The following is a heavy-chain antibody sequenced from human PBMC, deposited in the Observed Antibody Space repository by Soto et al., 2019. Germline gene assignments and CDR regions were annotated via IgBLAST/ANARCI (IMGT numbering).Heavy chain of an antibody. CDR2: ISSSSSYI. Sequence: GGSLRLSCAASGFTFSISSMNWVREAPGKGLEWVSSISSSSSYIYYADSVKGRFNISREKAKNSLYLQMNSLRAEDTAVYYCATGIAARFYLDYWGQGTLVTVSS. CDR1: GFTFSISS. V-gene: IGHV3-21*01. J-gene: IGHJ4*02. CDR3: ATGIAARFYLDY. D-gene: IGHD6-6*01.